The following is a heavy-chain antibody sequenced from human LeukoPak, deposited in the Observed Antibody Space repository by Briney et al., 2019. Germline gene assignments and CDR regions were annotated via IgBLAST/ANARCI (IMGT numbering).Heavy chain of an antibody. CDR3: ARETTSYYWFDP. Sequence: SETLSLTCAVYGGSFSSYYWSWIRQPPGKGLEWIGYIYYSGSTNYNPSLKSRVTISVDTSKNQFSLKLSSVTAADTAVYYCARETTSYYWFDPWGQGTLVTVSS. V-gene: IGHV4-59*12. CDR2: IYYSGST. J-gene: IGHJ5*02. CDR1: GGSFSSYY. D-gene: IGHD1-14*01.